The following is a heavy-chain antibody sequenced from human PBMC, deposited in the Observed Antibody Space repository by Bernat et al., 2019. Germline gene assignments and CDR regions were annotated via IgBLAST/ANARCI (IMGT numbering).Heavy chain of an antibody. D-gene: IGHD3-10*01. CDR2: ISTSGGST. J-gene: IGHJ4*02. Sequence: EVRLVESGGSLLQPGGSLRLSCAASGFTFSSYAMSWVRQAQGKGLEWVSSISTSGGSTYYADSVKGRFTISRDNSKNTLFLQMNSLRAEDTAVYHCARREDHDASGSSAFDYWGQGTLVTVSS. CDR3: ARREDHDASGSSAFDY. V-gene: IGHV3-23*04. CDR1: GFTFSSYA.